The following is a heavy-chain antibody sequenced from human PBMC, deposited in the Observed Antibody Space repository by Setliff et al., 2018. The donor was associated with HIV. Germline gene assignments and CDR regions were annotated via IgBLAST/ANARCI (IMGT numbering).Heavy chain of an antibody. D-gene: IGHD3-22*01. CDR3: VGPDYEDPQGGQ. Sequence: PGGSLRLSCAASGFTFSSYAMSWVRQAPGKGLEWVANINGDGSAKAYVGSVKGRFSISRDNGKNSLYLQMNSLRVEDTAVYYCVGPDYEDPQGGQWGQGTLVTVSS. J-gene: IGHJ1*01. CDR1: GFTFSSYA. V-gene: IGHV3-7*03. CDR2: INGDGSAK.